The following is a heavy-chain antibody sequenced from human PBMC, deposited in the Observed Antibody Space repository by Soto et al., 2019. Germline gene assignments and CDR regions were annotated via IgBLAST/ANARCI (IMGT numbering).Heavy chain of an antibody. J-gene: IGHJ4*02. CDR1: GFTFSSYA. V-gene: IGHV3-23*01. Sequence: EGALRGSCVASGFTFSSYAMSWVRQAPGKGLEWVSAISGSGGSTYYADSVKGRFTISRDNSKNTLYLQMNSPRAEDTAVYYCAKDYYYDSSGYCSDYWGQGSLVTVS. CDR3: AKDYYYDSSGYCSDY. D-gene: IGHD3-22*01. CDR2: ISGSGGST.